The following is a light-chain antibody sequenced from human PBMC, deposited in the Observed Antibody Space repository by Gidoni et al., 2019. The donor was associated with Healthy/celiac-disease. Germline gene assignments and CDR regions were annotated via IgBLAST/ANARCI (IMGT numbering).Light chain of an antibody. CDR2: SNK. V-gene: IGLV1-44*01. CDR3: AAWDDSLNGVV. Sequence: QSVLTQPPSASGPPGQGVTISCSGSSSNIGSNTVNWYQQLPGTAPKLLIYSNKQRPSGGPDRFSGSKSGTSASLASSGLQSEDEADYYCAAWDDSLNGVVFGGGTKLTVL. CDR1: SSNIGSNT. J-gene: IGLJ2*01.